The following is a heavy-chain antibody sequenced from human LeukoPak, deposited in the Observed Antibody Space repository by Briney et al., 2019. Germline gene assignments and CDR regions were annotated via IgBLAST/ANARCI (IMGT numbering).Heavy chain of an antibody. V-gene: IGHV1-18*01. D-gene: IGHD1-26*01. J-gene: IGHJ4*02. Sequence: GASVKVSCKASGYTFTSYGISWVRQAPGQGLEWMGLISAYNGNTNYAQKLQGRVTMTTDTSTSTAYMELRSLRSDDTAVYYCARDVQYSGSYHIDYWGQGTLVTVSS. CDR3: ARDVQYSGSYHIDY. CDR2: ISAYNGNT. CDR1: GYTFTSYG.